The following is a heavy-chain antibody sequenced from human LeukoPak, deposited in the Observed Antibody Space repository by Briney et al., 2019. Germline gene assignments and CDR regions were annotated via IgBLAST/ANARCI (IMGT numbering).Heavy chain of an antibody. J-gene: IGHJ4*02. CDR3: ARSGDHYYFDY. CDR1: GYSFSSYW. V-gene: IGHV5-51*01. D-gene: IGHD4-17*01. CDR2: IYPGDSDT. Sequence: GESLKISCQGSGYSFSSYWIGWVRQMPGKGLEWMGIIYPGDSDTRYSPSFQGPVTISADKSISTAYLQWSSLKASDTAMYYCARSGDHYYFDYWGQGTLVTVSS.